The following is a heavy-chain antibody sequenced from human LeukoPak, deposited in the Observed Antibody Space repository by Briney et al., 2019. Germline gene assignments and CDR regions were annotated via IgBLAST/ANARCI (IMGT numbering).Heavy chain of an antibody. V-gene: IGHV3-7*03. Sequence: QAGGSLRLSCAASGFTFSSYWMSWVRQAPGKGLEWVANMDQEGSEKYYVDSVKGRFTISRDNAKTSLYLQMNSLRAEDTAVYYCARNSRVGFDYWGRGILVTVSS. D-gene: IGHD1-26*01. CDR2: MDQEGSEK. J-gene: IGHJ4*02. CDR3: ARNSRVGFDY. CDR1: GFTFSSYW.